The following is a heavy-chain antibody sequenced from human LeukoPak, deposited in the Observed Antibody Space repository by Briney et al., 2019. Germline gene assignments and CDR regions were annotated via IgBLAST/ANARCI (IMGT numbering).Heavy chain of an antibody. CDR3: ARPLPRYGDYFWYFDL. Sequence: GSLRLSCAASGFTFDDYAMHWVRQAPGKGLEWVSLISGDGGSTYYADSVKGRFTISRDNSKNSLYLQMNSLRAEDTALYYCARPLPRYGDYFWYFDLWGRGALVTVSS. J-gene: IGHJ2*01. CDR2: ISGDGGST. CDR1: GFTFDDYA. V-gene: IGHV3-43*02. D-gene: IGHD4-17*01.